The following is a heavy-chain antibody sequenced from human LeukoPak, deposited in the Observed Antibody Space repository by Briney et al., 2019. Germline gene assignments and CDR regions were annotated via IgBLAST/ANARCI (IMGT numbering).Heavy chain of an antibody. CDR1: GGSISSSTYY. J-gene: IGHJ4*02. D-gene: IGHD6-19*01. V-gene: IGHV4-39*01. CDR2: GYYSGSN. CDR3: ARHRSVAGQDYFDY. Sequence: SETLSLTCTVSGGSISSSTYYWGWIRQPPGKGLEWIGSGYYSGSNYYNPSLKSRVTISVDTSKNQFSLKLSSVTAADTAVYYCARHRSVAGQDYFDYWGQGTLVTVSS.